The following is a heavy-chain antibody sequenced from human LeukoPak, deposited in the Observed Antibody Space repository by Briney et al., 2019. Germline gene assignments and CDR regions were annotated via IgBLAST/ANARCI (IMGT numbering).Heavy chain of an antibody. J-gene: IGHJ3*02. CDR2: IRSSSGYI. CDR1: RLTFRSYT. D-gene: IGHD3-22*01. V-gene: IGHV3-21*01. Sequence: GGSLRLSCAASRLTFRSYTMNWVRQAPGKGLEWVSYIRSSSGYIYYADSVRGRFTISRDNAKKSLYLQMNSLRAEDTAVSYCATDRDTSGYYFDAFDIWGQGTMVTVSS. CDR3: ATDRDTSGYYFDAFDI.